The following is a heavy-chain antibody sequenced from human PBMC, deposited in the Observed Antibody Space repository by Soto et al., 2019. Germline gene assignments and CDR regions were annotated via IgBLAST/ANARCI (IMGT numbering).Heavy chain of an antibody. CDR1: GYTFSGYY. CDR2: INPNSGGT. Sequence: ASVKVSCKASGYTFSGYYIHWVRQAPGQGFEWMGWINPNSGGTNYAQKFQGRVTMTRDTPISTAYMELSRLRSDDTAVYYCARDSVLRFVEWLFNYWGQGTLVTVSS. V-gene: IGHV1-2*02. CDR3: ARDSVLRFVEWLFNY. D-gene: IGHD3-3*01. J-gene: IGHJ4*02.